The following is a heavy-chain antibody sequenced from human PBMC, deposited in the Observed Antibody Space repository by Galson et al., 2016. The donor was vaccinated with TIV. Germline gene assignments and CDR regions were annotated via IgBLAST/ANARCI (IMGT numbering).Heavy chain of an antibody. D-gene: IGHD2-21*02. Sequence: SLRLSCAASGFTFSNAWMSWVRQAPGKGLEWVGRIKSNSDGGTTDYAAPVKGRFTISRDDSRSTLYLQMNGLKVEDTAVYYCTTPPYCGGDCWHYYRHAVDVWGQGTTVTVS. J-gene: IGHJ6*02. CDR1: GFTFSNAW. V-gene: IGHV3-15*01. CDR3: TTPPYCGGDCWHYYRHAVDV. CDR2: IKSNSDGGTT.